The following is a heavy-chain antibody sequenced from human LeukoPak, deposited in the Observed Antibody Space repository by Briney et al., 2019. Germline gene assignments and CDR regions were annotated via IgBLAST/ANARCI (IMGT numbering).Heavy chain of an antibody. CDR3: ARDLLWFGEAYFDY. CDR2: IYHSGRT. J-gene: IGHJ4*02. CDR1: GGSLSSGDYS. Sequence: SETLSLTCAVSGGSLSSGDYSWGWVRQPPGNGLEWIGYIYHSGRTYYNPSLKSRVTISIDRSKNQFSLKLSSVTAADTAVYYCARDLLWFGEAYFDYWGQGTLVTVSS. V-gene: IGHV4-30-2*01. D-gene: IGHD3-10*01.